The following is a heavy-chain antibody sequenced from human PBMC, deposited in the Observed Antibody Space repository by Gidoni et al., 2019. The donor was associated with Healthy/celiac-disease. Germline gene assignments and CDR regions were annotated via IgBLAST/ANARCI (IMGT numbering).Heavy chain of an antibody. CDR1: GGSIIRYY. CDR3: ARGGRITMVRGDTNWFDP. CDR2: IYYSGST. V-gene: IGHV4-59*01. Sequence: QVQLQESRPGLVKPSGTLSLTCTVSGGSIIRYYWSWIRQPPGKGLEWIGYIYYSGSTNYNPSLKSRVTISVDTSKNQFSLKLSSVTAADTAVYYCARGGRITMVRGDTNWFDPWGQGTLVTVSS. D-gene: IGHD3-10*01. J-gene: IGHJ5*02.